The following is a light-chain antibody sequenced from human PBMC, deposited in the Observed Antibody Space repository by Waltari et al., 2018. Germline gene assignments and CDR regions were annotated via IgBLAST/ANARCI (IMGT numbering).Light chain of an antibody. V-gene: IGKV3-15*01. CDR3: QQYNEWPYT. Sequence: ETVMIQSPATLSVSPGDRVTLYCSASQSVRNNVAWYQQTFGQAPRLLIYGASSRSTGVPPRFGGSWSGTEFTLTITSLQSEDFAVYYCQQYNEWPYTFGQGTKLEI. CDR2: GAS. J-gene: IGKJ2*01. CDR1: QSVRNN.